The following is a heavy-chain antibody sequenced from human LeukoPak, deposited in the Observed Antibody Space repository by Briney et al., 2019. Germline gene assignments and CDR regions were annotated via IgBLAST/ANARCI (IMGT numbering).Heavy chain of an antibody. D-gene: IGHD2-15*01. Sequence: GGSLRLSCAASGFTFSLYSMNWVRQAPGKGLEWVAFISDNGRRTYYLESVKGLFTISRDDSKNTLYLQMNSLRVEDTAVYYCARDRIGKYSIDYWGQGTLVTVSS. CDR1: GFTFSLYS. CDR3: ARDRIGKYSIDY. CDR2: ISDNGRRT. V-gene: IGHV3-33*08. J-gene: IGHJ4*02.